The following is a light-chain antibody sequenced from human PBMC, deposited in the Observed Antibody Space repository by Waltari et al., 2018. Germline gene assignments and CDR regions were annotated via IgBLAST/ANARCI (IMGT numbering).Light chain of an antibody. CDR2: DVS. CDR3: SSYTTSTTWV. Sequence: QSALTQPASVSGSPGQSITISCIGTSSDVGGYNHVSWYQQHPGKVPKLMIYDVSNRPSGVSNRFSGSKSGNTASLTISGLQAEDEADYYCSSYTTSTTWVFGGGTKVTVL. V-gene: IGLV2-14*03. CDR1: SSDVGGYNH. J-gene: IGLJ3*02.